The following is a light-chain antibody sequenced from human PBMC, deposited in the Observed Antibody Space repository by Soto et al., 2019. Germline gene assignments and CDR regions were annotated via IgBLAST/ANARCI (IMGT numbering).Light chain of an antibody. CDR3: HQYTHSSRT. CDR2: GAS. CDR1: QSIRDNS. Sequence: EIVLTQSPGTLSLFPGETATLSCRASQSIRDNSLAWYQQKPGQAPRLLIYGASSRATGIPDRFSGSGSGTEFTLTISRLEPEDYAVYYCHQYTHSSRTFGQGARVEIK. J-gene: IGKJ1*01. V-gene: IGKV3-20*01.